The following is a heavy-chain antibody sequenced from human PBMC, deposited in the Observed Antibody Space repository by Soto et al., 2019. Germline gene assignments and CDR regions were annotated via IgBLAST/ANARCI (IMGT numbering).Heavy chain of an antibody. D-gene: IGHD3-10*01. CDR3: ARGRVVRGYYQYYYYYGMDV. Sequence: SETLSLTCAVYGGSFSGYYWSWIRQPPGKGLEWIGEINHSGSTNYNPSLKSRVTISVDTSKNQFSLKLSSVTAADTAVYYCARGRVVRGYYQYYYYYGMDVWGQGTTVTVSS. J-gene: IGHJ6*02. V-gene: IGHV4-34*01. CDR2: INHSGST. CDR1: GGSFSGYY.